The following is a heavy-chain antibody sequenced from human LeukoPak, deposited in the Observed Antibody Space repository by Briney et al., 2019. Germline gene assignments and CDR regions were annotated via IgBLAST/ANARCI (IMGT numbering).Heavy chain of an antibody. V-gene: IGHV4-59*01. J-gene: IGHJ5*02. CDR3: ATWRGDFWSGYTDP. CDR2: IHYGGSS. Sequence: SETLSLTCTVSGDSIRDYFWSWIRQPPGKGLEWIGYIHYGGSSNYNPSLKSRVIISVDTSKNQFSLKLNSVTAADTAVCYCATWRGDFWSGYTDPWGQGTLVTVSS. CDR1: GDSIRDYF. D-gene: IGHD3-3*01.